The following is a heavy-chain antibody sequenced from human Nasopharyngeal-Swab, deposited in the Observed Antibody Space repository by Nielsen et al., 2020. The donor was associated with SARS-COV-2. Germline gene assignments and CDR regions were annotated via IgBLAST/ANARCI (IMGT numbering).Heavy chain of an antibody. V-gene: IGHV3-23*01. CDR2: ISGSGGST. CDR3: AKGSLWELLDY. D-gene: IGHD1-26*01. J-gene: IGHJ4*02. CDR1: GFTFSSYA. Sequence: GESLKISCEASGFTFSSYAMSWVRQAPGKGLEWVSAISGSGGSTYYADSVKGRFTISRDNSKNTLYLQMNSLRAEDTAVYYCAKGSLWELLDYWGQGTLVTVSS.